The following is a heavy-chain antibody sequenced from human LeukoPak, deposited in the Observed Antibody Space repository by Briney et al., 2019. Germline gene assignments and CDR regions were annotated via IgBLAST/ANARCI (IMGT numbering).Heavy chain of an antibody. CDR3: AKGPLGYCSSTSYYPGLSYFDY. D-gene: IGHD2-2*01. CDR1: GFTFDDYA. CDR2: ISWNSGSI. V-gene: IGHV3-9*01. J-gene: IGHJ4*02. Sequence: GGSLRLSCAASGFTFDDYAMHWVRQAPGKGLEWVSGISWNSGSIGYADSVKGRFTISRDNAKNSLYLQMNSLRAEDTALYYCAKGPLGYCSSTSYYPGLSYFDYWGQGTLVTVSS.